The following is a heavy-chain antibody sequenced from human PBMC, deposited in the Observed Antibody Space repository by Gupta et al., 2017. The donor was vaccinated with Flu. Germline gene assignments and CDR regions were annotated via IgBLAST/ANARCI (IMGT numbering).Heavy chain of an antibody. Sequence: EVQLLESGGGLEQPGGSLRLSCAASGFTFTTYAMRWDRQAPGKGLEWVSTIGASGASTYYADSVKGRFTISRDNSKNMVYLQMNSLRAEDTAVYYCAKDLRYCNGDSCYSDYYFDFWGRGTLVTVSS. V-gene: IGHV3-23*01. CDR1: GFTFTTYA. CDR3: AKDLRYCNGDSCYSDYYFDF. CDR2: IGASGAST. J-gene: IGHJ4*02. D-gene: IGHD2-15*01.